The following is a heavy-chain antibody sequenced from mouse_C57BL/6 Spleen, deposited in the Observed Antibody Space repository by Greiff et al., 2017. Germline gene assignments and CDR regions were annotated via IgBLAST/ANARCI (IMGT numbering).Heavy chain of an antibody. CDR3: AISFLEY. V-gene: IGHV1-52*01. CDR2: IDPTNSGT. J-gene: IGHJ2*01. CDR1: GYTFTSYW. Sequence: VQLQQPGAELVRPGSSVKLSCKASGYTFTSYWMHWVKQRPRRGLEWIGNIDPTNSGTHYNQKFKDKATLTVDKSSSTAYMQLSSLTSEDSAVNDRAISFLEYWGQGTTLTGSA.